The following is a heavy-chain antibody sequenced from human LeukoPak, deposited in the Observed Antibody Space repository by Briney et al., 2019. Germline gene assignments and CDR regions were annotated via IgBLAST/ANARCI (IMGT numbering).Heavy chain of an antibody. V-gene: IGHV1-3*01. J-gene: IGHJ4*02. Sequence: ASVKDSCKTLGYTFITSSIYWVRQAPGQRLEWLGWITVASGNTRYSENLQGRITLTRDTSANTAYMELRNLRSEDTAVYYCVGGSLGYWGQGTLVTVSP. CDR1: GYTFITSS. CDR3: VGGSLGY. CDR2: ITVASGNT.